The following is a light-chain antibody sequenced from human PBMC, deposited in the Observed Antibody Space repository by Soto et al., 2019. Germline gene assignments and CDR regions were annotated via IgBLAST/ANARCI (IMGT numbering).Light chain of an antibody. V-gene: IGKV1-39*01. J-gene: IGKJ2*01. CDR3: QRSYSTPHT. CDR2: AAS. Sequence: DIQMTQSPSSLSASVGDRVTITCRASQSISSYLNWYQQKPGKAPKLLIYAASSLQSGVTSRFSGSGSGTDFTLTISSLQPEDFATYYCQRSYSTPHTFGQGTKLVIK. CDR1: QSISSY.